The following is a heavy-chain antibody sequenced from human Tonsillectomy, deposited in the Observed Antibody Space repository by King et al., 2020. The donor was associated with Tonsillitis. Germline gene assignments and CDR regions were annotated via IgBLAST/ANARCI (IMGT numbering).Heavy chain of an antibody. CDR3: ARVDYGSGSYYNAPSKDDAFDI. Sequence: VQLVESGAEVKKPGESLKISCKGSGYSFTSYWIGWVRQMPGKGLEWMGIIYPGDFDTRYSPSFQGQVTISADKSISTAYLQWSSLKASASAMYDCARVDYGSGSYYNAPSKDDAFDIWGQGTMVTVSS. D-gene: IGHD3-10*01. CDR2: IYPGDFDT. V-gene: IGHV5-51*01. J-gene: IGHJ3*02. CDR1: GYSFTSYW.